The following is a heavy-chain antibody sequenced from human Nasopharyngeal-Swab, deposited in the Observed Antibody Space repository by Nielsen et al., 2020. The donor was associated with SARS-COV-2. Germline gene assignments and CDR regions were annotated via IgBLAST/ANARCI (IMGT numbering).Heavy chain of an antibody. CDR1: GFTFSSFG. J-gene: IGHJ6*03. D-gene: IGHD3-3*01. CDR2: ISYDGSNK. Sequence: GSLRLSCSASGFTFSSFGMHWVRQAPGKGLEWVAVISYDGSNKFYADSVKGRFTISRDNSKNTLYLQMNSLRAEDTAAYYCTKDAIYYYSYMDVWGKGTTVTVSS. CDR3: TKDAIYYYSYMDV. V-gene: IGHV3-30*18.